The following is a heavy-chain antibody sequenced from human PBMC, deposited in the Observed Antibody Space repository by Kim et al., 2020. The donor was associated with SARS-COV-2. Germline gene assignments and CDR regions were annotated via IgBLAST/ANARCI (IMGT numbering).Heavy chain of an antibody. J-gene: IGHJ4*02. V-gene: IGHV5-10-1*01. CDR3: ARRYSYGDPFDY. D-gene: IGHD5-18*01. CDR2: IDPSDSYT. Sequence: GESLKISCKGSGYSFTSYWISWVRQMPGKGLEWMGRIDPSDSYTNYSPSFQGHVTISADKSISTAYMQWSSLKASDTAMYYCARRYSYGDPFDYWGQGTLVTVSS. CDR1: GYSFTSYW.